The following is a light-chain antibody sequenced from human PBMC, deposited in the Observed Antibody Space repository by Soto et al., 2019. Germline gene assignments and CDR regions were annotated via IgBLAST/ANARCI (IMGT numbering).Light chain of an antibody. CDR1: QSVYSSY. Sequence: IVLTQSACTLSLSHGERATLSCRASQSVYSSYLAWYQQKPGQTPRLLINDASNRATGIPARFSGSGSGTDFTLTISSLEPEDFAVYYCQQRSNWPITFGQGTRRRL. CDR3: QQRSNWPIT. V-gene: IGKV3-11*01. CDR2: DAS. J-gene: IGKJ5*01.